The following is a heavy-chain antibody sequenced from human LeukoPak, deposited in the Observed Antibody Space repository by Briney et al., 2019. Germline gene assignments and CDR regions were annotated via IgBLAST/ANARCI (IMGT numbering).Heavy chain of an antibody. Sequence: PGGSLRLSCAASGFTFRSFGMHWVRQAPGKGLEWVAVIWYDGSKTYYADSVKGRFTISRDNPKNMLYLEMNSPRAEDTAVYHCARDGPDLDLDYWGQGTLVTVSS. CDR1: GFTFRSFG. V-gene: IGHV3-33*01. CDR3: ARDGPDLDLDY. D-gene: IGHD3/OR15-3a*01. J-gene: IGHJ4*02. CDR2: IWYDGSKT.